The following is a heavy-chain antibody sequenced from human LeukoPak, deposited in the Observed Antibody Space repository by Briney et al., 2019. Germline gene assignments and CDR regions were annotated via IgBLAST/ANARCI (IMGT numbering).Heavy chain of an antibody. V-gene: IGHV3-72*01. J-gene: IGHJ4*02. CDR1: GFTFSDNY. Sequence: QTGGSLRLSCAASGFTFSDNYMDWVRQAPGKGLEWVGRTRNKANSYTTEYAASVKGRFTISRDDSKNSPYLQMNSLKTEDTAVYYCARGASLHFGELLFDYWGQGTLVTVSS. D-gene: IGHD3-10*01. CDR3: ARGASLHFGELLFDY. CDR2: TRNKANSYTT.